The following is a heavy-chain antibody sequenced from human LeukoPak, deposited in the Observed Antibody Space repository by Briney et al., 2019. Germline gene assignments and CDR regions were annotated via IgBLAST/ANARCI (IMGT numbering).Heavy chain of an antibody. CDR2: VKSKADDGAT. J-gene: IGHJ4*02. CDR1: GFDFTNAW. CDR3: TTGERRFDSSGSYPYYFDF. D-gene: IGHD3-22*01. V-gene: IGHV3-15*01. Sequence: GGSLRLSCAAFGFDFTNAWMSWVRQAPGKGLEWVGRVKSKADDGATDYAAPVKGRCTISRDDSKNMLYLQMHSLKIEDTAVYYCTTGERRFDSSGSYPYYFDFWGQGTLVTLSS.